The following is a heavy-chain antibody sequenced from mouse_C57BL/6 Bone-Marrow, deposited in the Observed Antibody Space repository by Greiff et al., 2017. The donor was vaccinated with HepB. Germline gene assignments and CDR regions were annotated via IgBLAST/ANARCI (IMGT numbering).Heavy chain of an antibody. D-gene: IGHD2-3*01. V-gene: IGHV1-50*01. CDR3: ARGDGYYGDY. J-gene: IGHJ2*01. CDR1: GYTFTSYW. CDR2: IDPSDSYT. Sequence: QVQLQQPGAELVKPGASVKLSCKASGYTFTSYWMQWVKQRPGQGLEWIGEIDPSDSYTNYNQKFKGKATLTVDTSSSTAYMQLSSLTSEDSAVYYCARGDGYYGDYWGQGTTVTVSS.